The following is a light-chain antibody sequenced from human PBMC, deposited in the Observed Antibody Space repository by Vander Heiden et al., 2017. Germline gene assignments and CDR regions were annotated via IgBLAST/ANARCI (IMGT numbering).Light chain of an antibody. CDR3: AAWDDSLNGFYV. J-gene: IGLJ1*01. V-gene: IGLV1-44*01. Sequence: QSVLTQPPSASGTPGQRVTISCSGSSSNIGSNTVNWYQQLPGTAPKLLIYSNKQRPSGVPDRFSGSKSGTSASLAISGLQSEDEAAYYCAAWDDSLNGFYVFGTGTKVTVL. CDR2: SNK. CDR1: SSNIGSNT.